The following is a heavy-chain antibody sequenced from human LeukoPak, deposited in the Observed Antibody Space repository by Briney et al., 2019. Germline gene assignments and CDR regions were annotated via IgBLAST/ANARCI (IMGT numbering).Heavy chain of an antibody. D-gene: IGHD3-3*01. J-gene: IGHJ5*02. V-gene: IGHV3-23*01. Sequence: RAGGSLRLSCAASGFTFSGYAMSWVRQAPGKGLEWVSAISGSGGSTYYADSVKGRFTISRDNSKNTLYLQMNSLRAEDTAVYYCAKDPLTPHFWSGYSNWFDPWGQGTLVTVSS. CDR2: ISGSGGST. CDR3: AKDPLTPHFWSGYSNWFDP. CDR1: GFTFSGYA.